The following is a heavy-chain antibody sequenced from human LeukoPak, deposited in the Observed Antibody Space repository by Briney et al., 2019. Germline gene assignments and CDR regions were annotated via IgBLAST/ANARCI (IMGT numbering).Heavy chain of an antibody. CDR3: VKDNYADYASGGVDWYFDL. D-gene: IGHD4-17*01. CDR2: ISGSGGGT. V-gene: IGHV3-23*01. CDR1: GFTFSNLA. Sequence: GGSLRLSCAASGFTFSNLAMGWVRQAPGKGLAWVSGISGSGGGTYYVDSVRGRFTISRDNSKNTLFLDMNNMRADDTAVYFCVKDNYADYASGGVDWYFDLWGRGTLVTVS. J-gene: IGHJ2*01.